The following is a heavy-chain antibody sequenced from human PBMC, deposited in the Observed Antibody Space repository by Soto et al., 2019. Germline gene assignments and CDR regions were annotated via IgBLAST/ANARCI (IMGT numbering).Heavy chain of an antibody. CDR1: GYTFTSYG. D-gene: IGHD2-2*01. CDR2: ISAYNGNT. CDR3: ARGGEVDEYCSSTSCYYAHPFDY. Sequence: QVQLVQSGAEVKKPGASVKVSCKASGYTFTSYGISWVRQAPGQGLEWMGWISAYNGNTNYAQKLQGRVTKTTDTSTSTAQMELRSLRSDDTAVYYCARGGEVDEYCSSTSCYYAHPFDYWGQGTLVTVSS. J-gene: IGHJ4*02. V-gene: IGHV1-18*01.